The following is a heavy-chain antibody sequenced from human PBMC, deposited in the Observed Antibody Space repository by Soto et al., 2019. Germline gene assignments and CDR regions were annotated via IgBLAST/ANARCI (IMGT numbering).Heavy chain of an antibody. J-gene: IGHJ4*01. CDR1: GASISGGDYY. D-gene: IGHD2-2*01. Sequence: QVQLQESGPGLVKPSQTLSLTCTVSGASISGGDYYWTWIRQPPGKGLEWIGSIYYTGNTYSNPSLESRLSISVAPSNNQFALRLTSVTAPDTAIYYCARATYYSSTYYLDYWGHGTLVTVSS. CDR2: IYYTGNT. CDR3: ARATYYSSTYYLDY. V-gene: IGHV4-30-4*01.